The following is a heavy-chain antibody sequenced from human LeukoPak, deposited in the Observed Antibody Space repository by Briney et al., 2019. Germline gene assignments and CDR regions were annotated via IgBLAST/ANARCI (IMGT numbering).Heavy chain of an antibody. CDR1: GASFSSSRYY. CDR3: ARVGLRFLEWLLSDYYYYMDV. CDR2: VYDSGST. V-gene: IGHV4-39*07. D-gene: IGHD3-3*01. J-gene: IGHJ6*03. Sequence: SETLSLTCTVSGASFSSSRYYWGWIRQPPGKGLEWIGSVYDSGSTYYNPSLKSRVTISLDTSKNQFSLKLSSVTAADTAVYYCARVGLRFLEWLLSDYYYYMDVWGKGTTVTVSS.